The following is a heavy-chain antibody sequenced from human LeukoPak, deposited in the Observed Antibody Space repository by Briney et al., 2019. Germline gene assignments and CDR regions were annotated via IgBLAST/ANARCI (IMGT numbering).Heavy chain of an antibody. CDR2: IKTDGSLI. J-gene: IGHJ4*02. CDR3: ARDLNWETY. V-gene: IGHV3-7*01. CDR1: GFTFSSYW. D-gene: IGHD7-27*01. Sequence: PGGSLRLSCVASGFTFSSYWMTWVRQAPGKGLEWVANIKTDGSLIYYVDSVKGRFTISRDNAENSLYLQMNSLRVEDTAVYYCARDLNWETYWGQGTLVSVSS.